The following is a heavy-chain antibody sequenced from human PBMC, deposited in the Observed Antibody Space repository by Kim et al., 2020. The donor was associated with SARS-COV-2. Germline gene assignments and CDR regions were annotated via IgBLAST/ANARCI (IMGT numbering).Heavy chain of an antibody. CDR1: GFTFSSYS. D-gene: IGHD3-10*01. CDR3: ARDLRLLWFGELSFDP. V-gene: IGHV3-48*02. CDR2: ISSSSSTI. J-gene: IGHJ5*02. Sequence: GGSLRLSCAASGFTFSSYSMNWVRQAPGKGLEWVSYISSSSSTIYYADSVKGRFTISRDNANNSLYLQMNSLRDEDTAVYYCARDLRLLWFGELSFDPWGQGTLVTISS.